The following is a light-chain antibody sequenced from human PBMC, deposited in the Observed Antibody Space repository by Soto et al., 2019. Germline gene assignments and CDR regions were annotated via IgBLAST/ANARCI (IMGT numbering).Light chain of an antibody. Sequence: QSVVTQPPSASAAPGQRVTISCSGSSSNIGSNIVNWYQQVPGTAPKLLIYSNNHRPSGVPDRFSGSKSGTSASLAISGLQSEDEADYYCAAWDDSLKGVVFGGGTKVTVL. CDR2: SNN. V-gene: IGLV1-44*01. CDR1: SSNIGSNI. J-gene: IGLJ2*01. CDR3: AAWDDSLKGVV.